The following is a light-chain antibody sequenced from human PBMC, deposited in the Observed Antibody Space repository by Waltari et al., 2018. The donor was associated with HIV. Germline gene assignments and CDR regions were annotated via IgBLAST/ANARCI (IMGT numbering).Light chain of an antibody. CDR1: SSNIGSNY. J-gene: IGLJ3*02. CDR3: AAWDDSLSGLV. V-gene: IGLV1-47*01. CDR2: RNN. Sequence: QSVLTQPPPASGTPGQRVTISCSGSSSNIGSNYGTWYQQLPGTAPKLLIYRNNQRPSGVPDRFSGSKSGTSASLAISGLRSEDEADYYCAAWDDSLSGLVFGGGTKVTVL.